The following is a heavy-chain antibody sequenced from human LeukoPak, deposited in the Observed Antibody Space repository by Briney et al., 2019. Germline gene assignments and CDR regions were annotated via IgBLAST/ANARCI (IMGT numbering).Heavy chain of an antibody. Sequence: GGSLRLSCAASGFTFRTSWMHWVRQAPGRGLVWVSRINPDGSITTYADSVKGRFTISRDNAKNTVYLQMNSLRAEDTAMYYCTRALLGAFSNSWGQGTLVTVSS. CDR2: INPDGSIT. J-gene: IGHJ4*02. V-gene: IGHV3-74*01. D-gene: IGHD6-6*01. CDR1: GFTFRTSW. CDR3: TRALLGAFSNS.